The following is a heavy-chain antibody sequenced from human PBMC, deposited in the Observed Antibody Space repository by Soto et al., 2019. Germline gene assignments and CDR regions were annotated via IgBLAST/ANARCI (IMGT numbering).Heavy chain of an antibody. CDR1: GDSVSSNSAA. J-gene: IGHJ6*02. D-gene: IGHD6-13*01. CDR2: TYYRSKWYN. V-gene: IGHV6-1*01. CDR3: ARAEAAAGQGTYYYYGMDV. Sequence: QTLSLTCAISGDSVSSNSAAWNWIRQSPSRGLEWLGRTYYRSKWYNDYAVSVKSRITINPDTSKNQFSLQLNSVTPEDTAVYYCARAEAAAGQGTYYYYGMDVWGQGTTVTVSS.